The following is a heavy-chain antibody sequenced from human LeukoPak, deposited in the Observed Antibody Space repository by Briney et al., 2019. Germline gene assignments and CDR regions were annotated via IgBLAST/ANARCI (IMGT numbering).Heavy chain of an antibody. CDR2: INHSGST. V-gene: IGHV4-34*01. Sequence: PSETLPLTCAVYGGSFSGYYWSWIRQPPGKGLEWIGEINHSGSTNYNPSLKSRVTISVDTSKNQFSLKLSSVTAADTAVYYCARGVTYYDFWSGYPIYYYYYMDVWGKGTTVTVSS. J-gene: IGHJ6*03. CDR1: GGSFSGYY. CDR3: ARGVTYYDFWSGYPIYYYYYMDV. D-gene: IGHD3-3*01.